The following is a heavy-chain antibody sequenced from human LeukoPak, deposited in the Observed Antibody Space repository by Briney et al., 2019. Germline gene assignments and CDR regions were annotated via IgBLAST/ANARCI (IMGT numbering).Heavy chain of an antibody. Sequence: ASVKVSCKACGGTFSSYAISWVRQAPGQGLEWMGGIIPIFGTANYAQKFQGRVTITADESTSTAYMELSSLRSEDTAVYYCARGRRILGGPENAGDFFDYWGQGTLVIVSS. CDR3: ARGRRILGGPENAGDFFDY. J-gene: IGHJ4*01. D-gene: IGHD3-16*01. CDR2: IIPIFGTA. V-gene: IGHV1-69*13. CDR1: GGTFSSYA.